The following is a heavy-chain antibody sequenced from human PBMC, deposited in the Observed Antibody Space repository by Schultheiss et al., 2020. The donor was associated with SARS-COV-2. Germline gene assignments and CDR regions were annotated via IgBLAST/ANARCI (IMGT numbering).Heavy chain of an antibody. V-gene: IGHV3-21*01. CDR2: ISSISSYI. Sequence: GGSLRLSCAASGFTFSSYAMSWVRQAPGKGLEWVSSISSISSYIYYADSVKGRFTISRDNAKNSLYLQMNSLRAEDTAVYYCARDLGKNVGYDVFDSWGQGTLVTVSS. CDR3: ARDLGKNVGYDVFDS. D-gene: IGHD5-12*01. CDR1: GFTFSSYA. J-gene: IGHJ4*02.